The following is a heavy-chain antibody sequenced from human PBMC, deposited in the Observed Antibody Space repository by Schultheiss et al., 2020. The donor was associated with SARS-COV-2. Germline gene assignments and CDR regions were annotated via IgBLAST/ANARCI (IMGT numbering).Heavy chain of an antibody. CDR3: ARYRVLFGSSGYYFDY. J-gene: IGHJ4*02. V-gene: IGHV4-31*01. CDR2: IYYSGST. Sequence: SETLSLTCTVSGGSISSGGYYWSWIRQHPGKGLEWIGYIYYSGSTYYNPSLKSLVTISVDTSKNQFSLKLSSVTAADTAVYYCARYRVLFGSSGYYFDYWGQGTLVTVSS. CDR1: GGSISSGGYY. D-gene: IGHD3-22*01.